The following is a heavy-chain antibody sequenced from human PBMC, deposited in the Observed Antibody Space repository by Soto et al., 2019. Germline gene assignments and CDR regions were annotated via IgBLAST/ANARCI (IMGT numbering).Heavy chain of an antibody. CDR2: IDQNGIT. J-gene: IGHJ6*02. CDR3: ARLNRDYYYYGMDV. Sequence: SETLSLTCAVSGDPISSSKWWTWVRQTPGKGLEWIGKIDQNGITDYNPSLESRVTILKDNSKNQLSLKLTSVTAVDSAVYYCARLNRDYYYYGMDVWGQGATVTVSS. CDR1: GDPISSSKW. V-gene: IGHV4-4*02.